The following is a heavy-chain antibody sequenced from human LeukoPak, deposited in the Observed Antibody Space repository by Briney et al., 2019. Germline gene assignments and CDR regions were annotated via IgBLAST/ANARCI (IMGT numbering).Heavy chain of an antibody. CDR1: RGSISPYF. D-gene: IGHD5-24*01. J-gene: IGHJ4*02. Sequence: SETLSLTCTVSRGSISPYFWSWLRQPPGKDLEWIGYISYRGNTNYNPSLKSRVSLSLDTSKSQFSLKVNSGTAADTAVYYCARMARGSNDYWGQGTLVTVSS. CDR3: ARMARGSNDY. CDR2: ISYRGNT. V-gene: IGHV4-59*08.